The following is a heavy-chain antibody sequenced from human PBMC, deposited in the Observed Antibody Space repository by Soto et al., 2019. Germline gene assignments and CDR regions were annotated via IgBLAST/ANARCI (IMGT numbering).Heavy chain of an antibody. CDR1: GYTFTSYA. CDR3: ARAWYSSSWYGYYFDY. CDR2: INAGNGNT. V-gene: IGHV1-3*05. J-gene: IGHJ4*02. Sequence: QVQLVQSGAEEKKPGASVKVSCKASGYTFTSYAMHWVRQAPGQSLEWMGWINAGNGNTKYSQKFQGRVTITRDTSASTAYMELSSLRSEDTAVYYCARAWYSSSWYGYYFDYWGQGTLVTVSS. D-gene: IGHD6-13*01.